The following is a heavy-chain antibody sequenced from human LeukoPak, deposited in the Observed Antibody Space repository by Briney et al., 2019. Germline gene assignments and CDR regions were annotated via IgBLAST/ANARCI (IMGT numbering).Heavy chain of an antibody. V-gene: IGHV3-23*01. CDR1: GFTFSSYA. CDR2: ISGSGGST. D-gene: IGHD6-13*01. J-gene: IGHJ4*02. Sequence: GGSLRLSCAASGFTFSSYAMSWVRQAPGKGLEWVSAISGSGGSTYYADSVKGRFTISRDNSKNTLYLQMNSLRAEDTALYHCARAAGSSWYYFDYWGQGSLVSVCS. CDR3: ARAAGSSWYYFDY.